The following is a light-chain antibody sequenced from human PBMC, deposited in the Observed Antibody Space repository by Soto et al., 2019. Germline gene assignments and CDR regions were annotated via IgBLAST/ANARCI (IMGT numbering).Light chain of an antibody. CDR3: QQASSFPHT. CDR1: QDIDKW. Sequence: DIQMTQSPSSVSAPVGDRVTISCRASQDIDKWLAWYQQKPEKAPKLLISAASTLQSGVPSRFSGSGSGTEFTLTIQSLQPDDIATYYCQQASSFPHTFGQGTKLEIK. V-gene: IGKV1-12*01. CDR2: AAS. J-gene: IGKJ2*01.